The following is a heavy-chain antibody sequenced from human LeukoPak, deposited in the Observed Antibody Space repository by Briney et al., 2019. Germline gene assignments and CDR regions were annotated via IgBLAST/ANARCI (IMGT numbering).Heavy chain of an antibody. J-gene: IGHJ4*02. CDR1: GGSISSYY. V-gene: IGHV4-59*08. CDR2: IYYSGST. Sequence: SGTLSLTCTVSGGSISSYYWSWIRQPPGKGLEWIGYIYYSGSTYYNPSLKSRVTISVDASKNQFSLKLSSVTAADTAVYYCARNGPTFGETVYWGQGTLVTVSS. D-gene: IGHD3-10*01. CDR3: ARNGPTFGETVY.